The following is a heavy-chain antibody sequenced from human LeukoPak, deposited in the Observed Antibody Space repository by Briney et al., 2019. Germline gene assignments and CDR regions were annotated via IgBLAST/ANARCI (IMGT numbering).Heavy chain of an antibody. CDR1: GYTFTTYA. V-gene: IGHV1-18*01. CDR2: ISAYNGNT. D-gene: IGHD6-19*01. CDR3: ARDMSPYSSGWYPNY. J-gene: IGHJ4*02. Sequence: ASVEVSCKASGYTFTTYAISWVRQAPGQGLEWMGWISAYNGNTKYAQKVQGRVTMTTDTSTSTAYMELRSLRSDDTAVYYCARDMSPYSSGWYPNYWGQGTLVTVSS.